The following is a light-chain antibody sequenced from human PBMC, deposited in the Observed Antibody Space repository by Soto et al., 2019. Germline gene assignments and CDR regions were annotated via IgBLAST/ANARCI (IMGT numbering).Light chain of an antibody. J-gene: IGKJ5*01. CDR1: QSVTSN. Sequence: EIVMTQAPSTLSVSPGERATLSCMASQSVTSNLAWYQQKPGQAPRLLIYGASTKATGIPARFSGSGSGTDFTLIISSLQSEDFAVYYCQQYNNWPPITFGQGTRLEIK. CDR3: QQYNNWPPIT. V-gene: IGKV3D-15*01. CDR2: GAS.